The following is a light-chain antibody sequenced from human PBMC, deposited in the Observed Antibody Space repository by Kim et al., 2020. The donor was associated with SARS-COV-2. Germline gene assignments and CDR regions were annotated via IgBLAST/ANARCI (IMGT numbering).Light chain of an antibody. CDR3: QQYDNLPLT. J-gene: IGKJ4*01. CDR1: QDSSNY. Sequence: DIQMTQSPSSLSASVGDRVTITCQASQDSSNYLNWYQQKPGKAAKLLIYDASNLETGVPSRFSGSGSGTDFTFTISSLQPEDIATYYCQQYDNLPLTFGGGTKVDIK. CDR2: DAS. V-gene: IGKV1-33*01.